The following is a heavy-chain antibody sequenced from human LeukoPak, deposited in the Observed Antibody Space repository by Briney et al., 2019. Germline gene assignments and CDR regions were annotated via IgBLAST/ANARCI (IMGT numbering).Heavy chain of an antibody. V-gene: IGHV4-30-4*01. CDR3: ARVVSEGKYVRVGGYYYYRMDV. J-gene: IGHJ6*04. CDR1: GGSISSGDYY. CDR2: IYYSGST. D-gene: IGHD3-10*01. Sequence: PSQTLSLTCTVSGGSISSGDYYWSWIRQPPGKGLEWIGYIYYSGSTYYNPSLKSRVTISVDTSKNQFSLKLSSVTAADTAVYYCARVVSEGKYVRVGGYYYYRMDVWGKGTTVTVSS.